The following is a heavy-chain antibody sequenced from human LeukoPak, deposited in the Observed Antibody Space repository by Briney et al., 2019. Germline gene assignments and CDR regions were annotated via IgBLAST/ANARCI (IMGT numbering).Heavy chain of an antibody. CDR2: ISWNSGSI. V-gene: IGHV3-9*03. CDR3: AKGGYDFWSGSPLDY. D-gene: IGHD3-3*01. J-gene: IGHJ4*02. CDR1: GFTFDDYA. Sequence: PGRSLRLSCAASGFTFDDYAMHWVRQAPGKGLEWVSGISWNSGSIGYADSVKGRFTISRDNAKNSLYLQMNSLRAEDMALYYCAKGGYDFWSGSPLDYWGQGTLVTVSS.